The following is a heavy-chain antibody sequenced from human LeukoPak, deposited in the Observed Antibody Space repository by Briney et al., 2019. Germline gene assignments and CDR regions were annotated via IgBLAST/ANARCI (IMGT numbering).Heavy chain of an antibody. D-gene: IGHD2-2*01. J-gene: IGHJ5*02. CDR3: ARESSSTWGWFDP. Sequence: SETLSLTCTVSGDSISSGSYYWSWIRQPAGKGLEWIGRLYTSGNTNYSPSLKSRVTISVDSSKNHFSLNLSSVTAADTAVYYCARESSSTWGWFDPWGQGTQVTVSS. CDR2: LYTSGNT. CDR1: GDSISSGSYY. V-gene: IGHV4-61*02.